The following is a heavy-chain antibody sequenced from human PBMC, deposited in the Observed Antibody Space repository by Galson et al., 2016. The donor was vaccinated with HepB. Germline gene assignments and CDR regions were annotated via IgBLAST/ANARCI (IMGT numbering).Heavy chain of an antibody. Sequence: SVKVSCKASGYIFTSSGISWMRQAPGQGLEWMGWSNIYDGTINYARKFQGRVSLTTDTSTSTASMELRSLRFDDTAVYYGARDWDFNMDVWGKGTTVTVSS. J-gene: IGHJ6*04. D-gene: IGHD1-26*01. CDR1: GYIFTSSG. CDR2: SNIYDGTI. CDR3: ARDWDFNMDV. V-gene: IGHV1-18*04.